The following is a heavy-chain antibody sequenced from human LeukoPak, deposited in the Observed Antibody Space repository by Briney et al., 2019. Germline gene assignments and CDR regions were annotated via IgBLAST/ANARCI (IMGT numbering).Heavy chain of an antibody. J-gene: IGHJ3*02. CDR3: ARSGAVAGTFAFHI. Sequence: GGSLRLSCAASGFTFSSYWMRWVRQAPGKGLVWVSRIKSDGSFTTYADSVKGRFTISRDSAKDTLYLQMNSLRAEDTAVYYCARSGAVAGTFAFHIWGQGTMVTVSS. V-gene: IGHV3-74*03. CDR1: GFTFSSYW. D-gene: IGHD6-19*01. CDR2: IKSDGSFT.